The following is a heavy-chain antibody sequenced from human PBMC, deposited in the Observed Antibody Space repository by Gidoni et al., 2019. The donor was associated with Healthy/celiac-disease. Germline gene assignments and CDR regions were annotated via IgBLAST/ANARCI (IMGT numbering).Heavy chain of an antibody. CDR3: AKGSCSSTSCYILGAFDI. J-gene: IGHJ3*02. Sequence: EVQLVESGGGLVQPGRSLRLSCAASGFTFDDYAMHWVRQAPGKGLEWVSGISWNSGSIGYADSVKGRFTISRDNAKNSLYLQMNSLRAEDTALYYCAKGSCSSTSCYILGAFDIWGQGTMVTVSS. CDR2: ISWNSGSI. D-gene: IGHD2-2*02. CDR1: GFTFDDYA. V-gene: IGHV3-9*01.